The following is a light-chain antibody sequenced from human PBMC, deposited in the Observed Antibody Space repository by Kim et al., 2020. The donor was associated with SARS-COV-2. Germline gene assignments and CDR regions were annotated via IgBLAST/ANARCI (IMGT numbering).Light chain of an antibody. V-gene: IGLV1-40*01. CDR2: GNT. CDR3: QSYDTSLTAVV. Sequence: RVTIFCTGSSSNIGAGFDVHWYQQLPGTAPKLLISGNTNRPSGVPDRFSGSKSGTSASLAIAGLQAEDEADYYCQSYDTSLTAVVFGRGTQLTVL. J-gene: IGLJ2*01. CDR1: SSNIGAGFD.